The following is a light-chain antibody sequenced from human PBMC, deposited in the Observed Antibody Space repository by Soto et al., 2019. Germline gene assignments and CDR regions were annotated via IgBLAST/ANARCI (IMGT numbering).Light chain of an antibody. CDR1: EDVRTF. V-gene: IGKV3-11*01. CDR3: QQVNVYPST. CDR2: GAS. J-gene: IGKJ4*01. Sequence: EVVLTQSPATLSLSPGERATLSCRASEDVRTFVDWYQQKPGQAPRLLISGASSRATGIPDRFSGGGSGTDFTLTISSLQPEDFGTYYCQQVNVYPSTFGGGTKVDI.